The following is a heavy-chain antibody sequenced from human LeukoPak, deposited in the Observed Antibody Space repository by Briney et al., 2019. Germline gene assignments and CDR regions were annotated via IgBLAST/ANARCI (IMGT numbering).Heavy chain of an antibody. CDR1: GFTFSSYA. V-gene: IGHV3-23*01. CDR2: ISGSGGST. J-gene: IGHJ4*02. CDR3: ANVVVITMGLLGAFDY. Sequence: PGGSLRLSCAASGFTFSSYAMSWVRQAPGKGLEWVSAISGSGGSTYYADSVKGRFTISRDNSKNTLYLQMNSLRAEDTAVYYCANVVVITMGLLGAFDYWGQGTLVTVSS. D-gene: IGHD3-22*01.